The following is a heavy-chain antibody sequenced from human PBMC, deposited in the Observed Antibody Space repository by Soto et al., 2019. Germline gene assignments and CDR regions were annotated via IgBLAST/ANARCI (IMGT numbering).Heavy chain of an antibody. CDR1: GFTFSNYA. Sequence: EVQLLESGGILVQPGGSLRLSCVASGFTFSNYAMTWVRQAPGKGLEWVSSISGSGTTAYYADSVQGRFAFSRDNVKNTLFLQMDSLKAGDTAVYYCAKVGTIVVPAAQGYYFDYWGQGTLVTVSS. V-gene: IGHV3-23*01. J-gene: IGHJ4*02. CDR3: AKVGTIVVPAAQGYYFDY. D-gene: IGHD2-2*01. CDR2: ISGSGTTA.